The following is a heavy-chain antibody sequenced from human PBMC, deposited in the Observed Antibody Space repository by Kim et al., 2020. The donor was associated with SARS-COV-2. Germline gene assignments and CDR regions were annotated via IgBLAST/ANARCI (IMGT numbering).Heavy chain of an antibody. CDR2: ISGSGYTP. CDR1: GFTFSNYG. Sequence: GGSLRLSCAASGFTFSNYGMSWVRQAPGKGPEWVSGISGSGYTPSYADSGKGQFTISREKSKNALYLQMSSLRAEDTATYYSAHPRQPDYWGQGNRVTVSS. V-gene: IGHV3-23*01. CDR3: AHPRQPDY. D-gene: IGHD6-13*01. J-gene: IGHJ4*02.